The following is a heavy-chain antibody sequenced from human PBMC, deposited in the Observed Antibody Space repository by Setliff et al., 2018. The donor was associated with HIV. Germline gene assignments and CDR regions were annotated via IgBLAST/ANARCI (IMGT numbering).Heavy chain of an antibody. J-gene: IGHJ4*02. CDR1: GYSFSTNG. CDR2: ISAYNGNT. CDR3: ARDPPVVVRHLFDL. D-gene: IGHD2-15*01. V-gene: IGHV1-18*01. Sequence: ASVKVSCKASGYSFSTNGISWVRQAPGQGLEWMGWISAYNGNTNYAQKFQGRVTMTTDTSTSTASMELRSLTSDDTAVYYCARDPPVVVRHLFDLWGQGTLVTVSS.